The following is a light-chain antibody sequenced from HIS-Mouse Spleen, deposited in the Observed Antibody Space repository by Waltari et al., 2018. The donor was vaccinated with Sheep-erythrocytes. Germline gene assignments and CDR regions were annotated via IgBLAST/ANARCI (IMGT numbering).Light chain of an antibody. V-gene: IGKV1-6*01. CDR3: LQDYNYPYT. J-gene: IGKJ2*01. CDR2: AAS. Sequence: DPVPITCRASQGIRNDLGWYQQKPGKAPKLLIYAASSLQSGVPSRFSGSGSGTDFTLTISSLQPEDFATYYCLQDYNYPYTFGQGTKLEIK. CDR1: QGIRND.